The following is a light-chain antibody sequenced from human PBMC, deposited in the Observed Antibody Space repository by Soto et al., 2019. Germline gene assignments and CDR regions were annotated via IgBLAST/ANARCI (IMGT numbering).Light chain of an antibody. CDR1: QSVNSN. CDR2: GAS. CDR3: QQYNSWPFT. Sequence: EIVMTQSPATLSVSPGERATLSCRASQSVNSNLAWYRQKPGQVPRLLIYGASTRATGIPARFSGSGSGTEFTLTISSLQSEDFAVYYWQQYNSWPFTFGPGTKVDIK. J-gene: IGKJ3*01. V-gene: IGKV3-15*01.